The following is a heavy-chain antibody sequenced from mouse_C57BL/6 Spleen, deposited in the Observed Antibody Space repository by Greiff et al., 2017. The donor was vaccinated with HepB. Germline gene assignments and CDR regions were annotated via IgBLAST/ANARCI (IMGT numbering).Heavy chain of an antibody. CDR1: GYSITSGYD. Sequence: EVQGVESGPGMVKPSQSLSLTCTVTGYSITSGYDWHWIRHFPGNKLEWMGYISYSGSTNYNPSLKSRISITHDTSKNHFFLKLNSVTTEDTATYYCARGTLYAMDYWGQGTSVTVSS. J-gene: IGHJ4*01. CDR3: ARGTLYAMDY. CDR2: ISYSGST. V-gene: IGHV3-1*01.